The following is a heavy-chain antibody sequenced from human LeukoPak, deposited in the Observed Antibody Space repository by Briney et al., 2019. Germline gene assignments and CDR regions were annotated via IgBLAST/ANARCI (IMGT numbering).Heavy chain of an antibody. CDR2: FDPEDGET. J-gene: IGHJ4*02. V-gene: IGHV1-24*01. D-gene: IGHD4-17*01. CDR1: GYTFTSYG. CDR3: ATGGPHDYGDPWEFDY. Sequence: ASVKVSCKASGYTFTSYGISWVRQAPGKGLEWMGGFDPEDGETIYAQKFQGRVTMTEDTSTDTAYMELSSLRSEDTAVYYCATGGPHDYGDPWEFDYWGQGTLVTVSS.